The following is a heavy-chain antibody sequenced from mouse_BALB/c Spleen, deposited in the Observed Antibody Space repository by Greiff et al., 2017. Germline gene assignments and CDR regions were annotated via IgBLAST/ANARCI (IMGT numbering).Heavy chain of an antibody. CDR2: IWGGGST. J-gene: IGHJ2*01. V-gene: IGHV2-6-4*01. Sequence: QVQLKQSGPGLVAPSQSLSITCTVSGFSLSSYSVHWVRQPPGKGLEWLGMIWGGGSTDYNSALKSRLSTCKDNSKSHVFLKMNSLQTDDTAMYYCARTGNDGIDYWGQGTTLTVSS. CDR1: GFSLSSYS. CDR3: ARTGNDGIDY. D-gene: IGHD2-2*01.